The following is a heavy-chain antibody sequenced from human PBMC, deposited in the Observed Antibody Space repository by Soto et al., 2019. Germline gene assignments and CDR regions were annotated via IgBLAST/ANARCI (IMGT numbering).Heavy chain of an antibody. CDR1: GFVFGDYA. J-gene: IGHJ4*02. CDR3: TRGRGTSGWYADY. D-gene: IGHD6-13*01. CDR2: VRSETYGGST. Sequence: LRLSCSASGFVFGDYAVTWVRQAPGKGLEWVGVVRSETYGGSTEYAASVKGRFRISRDDSESIAYLQMTNLKTEDTAVYYCTRGRGTSGWYADYWGKGIRVTVSS. V-gene: IGHV3-49*04.